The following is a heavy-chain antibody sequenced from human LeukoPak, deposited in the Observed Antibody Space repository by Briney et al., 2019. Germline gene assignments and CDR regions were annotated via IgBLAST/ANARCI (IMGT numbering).Heavy chain of an antibody. CDR1: GGSISSYY. CDR2: VYSSGST. Sequence: SETLSLTCTVSGGSISSYYWSWIRQPAGKGLEWIGRVYSSGSTNYNPSLKSRLSISVDTSKNQFSLKLSSVTAADTAVYYCARETTEPGGYWSAQRDGFDIWGQGTMVTVSS. CDR3: ARETTEPGGYWSAQRDGFDI. J-gene: IGHJ3*02. D-gene: IGHD2-15*01. V-gene: IGHV4-4*07.